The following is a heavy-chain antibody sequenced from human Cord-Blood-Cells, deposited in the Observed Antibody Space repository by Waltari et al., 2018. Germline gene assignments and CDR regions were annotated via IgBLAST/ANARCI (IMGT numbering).Heavy chain of an antibody. Sequence: QVQLVQPGAEVKKPGASVKVSCKASGYTFTGYYMPWVRQAPGQGLEWMGWINPNSGGTNYAQKFQGWVTMTRDTSISTAYMELSRLRSDDTAVYYCARGLWFREATHAFDIWGQGTMVTVSS. CDR3: ARGLWFREATHAFDI. D-gene: IGHD3-10*01. CDR2: INPNSGGT. V-gene: IGHV1-2*04. CDR1: GYTFTGYY. J-gene: IGHJ3*02.